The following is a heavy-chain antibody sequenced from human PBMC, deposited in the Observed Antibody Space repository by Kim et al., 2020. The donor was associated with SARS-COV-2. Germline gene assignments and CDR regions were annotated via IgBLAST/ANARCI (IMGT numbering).Heavy chain of an antibody. CDR3: ATIDYGDYVHFSHNYGMDV. J-gene: IGHJ6*02. V-gene: IGHV3-74*01. D-gene: IGHD4-17*01. Sequence: GRFTISRDNAKNTLYLQMNSLRAEDTAVYYCATIDYGDYVHFSHNYGMDVWGQGTTVTVSS.